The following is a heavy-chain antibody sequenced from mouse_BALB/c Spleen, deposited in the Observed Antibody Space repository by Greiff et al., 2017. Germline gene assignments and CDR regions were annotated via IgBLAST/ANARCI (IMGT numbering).Heavy chain of an antibody. J-gene: IGHJ3*01. V-gene: IGHV5-17*02. Sequence: EVQGVESGGGLVQPGGSRKLSCAASGFTFSSFGMHWVRQAPEKGLEWVAYISSGSSTIYYADTVKGRFTISRDNPKNTRFLQMTSLRSEDTAMYYCARPDYGSSYVAYWGQGTLVTVSA. D-gene: IGHD1-1*01. CDR1: GFTFSSFG. CDR3: ARPDYGSSYVAY. CDR2: ISSGSSTI.